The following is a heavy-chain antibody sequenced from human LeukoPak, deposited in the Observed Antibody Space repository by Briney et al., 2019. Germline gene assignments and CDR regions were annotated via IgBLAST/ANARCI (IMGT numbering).Heavy chain of an antibody. D-gene: IGHD1-1*01. CDR3: ARDSLSRAPEQLRSYCYYMDV. Sequence: SETLSLTCTVSGGSISSSSYYWGWIRQPAGKGLEWIGRIYTSGSTNYNPSLKSRVTMSVDTSKNQFSLKLSSVTAADTAVYYCARDSLSRAPEQLRSYCYYMDVWGKGTTVTISS. CDR1: GGSISSSSYY. J-gene: IGHJ6*03. CDR2: IYTSGST. V-gene: IGHV4-61*02.